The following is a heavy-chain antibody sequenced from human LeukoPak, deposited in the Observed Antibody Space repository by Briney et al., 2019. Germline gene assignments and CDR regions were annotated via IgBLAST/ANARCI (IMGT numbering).Heavy chain of an antibody. CDR2: INPNSGGT. CDR1: GYIFTGYY. CDR3: ARGRYNWNDGYYYYMDV. J-gene: IGHJ6*03. V-gene: IGHV1-2*02. Sequence: ASVRVSCKASGYIFTGYYMHWMRQAPGQGLEWMGWINPNSGGTNYAQKFQGRVTMTRDTSISTAYMELSRLRSDDTAVYYCARGRYNWNDGYYYYMDVWGKGTTVTISS. D-gene: IGHD1-1*01.